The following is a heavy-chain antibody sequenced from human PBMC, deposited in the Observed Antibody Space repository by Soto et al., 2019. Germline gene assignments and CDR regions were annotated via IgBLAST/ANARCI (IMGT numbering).Heavy chain of an antibody. CDR1: GYSFTSSW. J-gene: IGHJ4*02. V-gene: IGHV5-51*01. D-gene: IGHD3-10*01. Sequence: GESLKISCKGSGYSFTSSWIGWVRQMPGQGLEWMGIIYPGDSATRYSPSFQGQVTIAADKSISTAYLQWSSLKASDTAMYYCARPDTMVRGGNFDYWGQGTLVTVSA. CDR3: ARPDTMVRGGNFDY. CDR2: IYPGDSAT.